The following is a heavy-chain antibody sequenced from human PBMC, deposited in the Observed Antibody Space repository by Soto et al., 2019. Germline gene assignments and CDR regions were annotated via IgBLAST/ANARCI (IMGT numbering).Heavy chain of an antibody. D-gene: IGHD2-8*01. Sequence: QVQLVESGGGVVQPGRSLRLSCAASGFTFSSYGMHWVRQAPGKGLEWVAGIWYDGSNKYYADSVKGRFTISRDNSKNTLYLQMNSLRAEDTAVYYCARGTMVRRAFDIWGQWTMVTVS. V-gene: IGHV3-33*01. CDR3: ARGTMVRRAFDI. CDR1: GFTFSSYG. CDR2: IWYDGSNK. J-gene: IGHJ3*02.